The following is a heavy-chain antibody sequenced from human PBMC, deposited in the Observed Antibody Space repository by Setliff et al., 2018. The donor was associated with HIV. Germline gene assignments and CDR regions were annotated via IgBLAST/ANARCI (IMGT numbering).Heavy chain of an antibody. Sequence: SETLSLTCTVSGVPTSASTYYWGWIRQPPGKGLDWIGYISYSGKTYYNPSLKSRLTMSIDTSKSHFSLNLNSVTAADTAVYYCARGTTSITFDYWSQGTLVTVSS. J-gene: IGHJ4*02. CDR1: GVPTSASTYY. V-gene: IGHV4-39*07. CDR3: ARGTTSITFDY. D-gene: IGHD1-1*01. CDR2: ISYSGKT.